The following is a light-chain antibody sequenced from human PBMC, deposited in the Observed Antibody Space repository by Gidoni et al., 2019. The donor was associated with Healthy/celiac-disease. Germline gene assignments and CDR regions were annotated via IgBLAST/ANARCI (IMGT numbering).Light chain of an antibody. Sequence: EIVLTQSPGTLSLSPGERATLSCRASQSVSSSYLAWYQQKPGQAPRLLIIYGASSRATGIPDRFSGSGSGTDFTLTISRLEPEDFAVYYCQQYGSSPTFXXXTKVEIK. J-gene: IGKJ1*01. V-gene: IGKV3-20*01. CDR1: QSVSSSY. CDR3: QQYGSSPT. CDR2: GAS.